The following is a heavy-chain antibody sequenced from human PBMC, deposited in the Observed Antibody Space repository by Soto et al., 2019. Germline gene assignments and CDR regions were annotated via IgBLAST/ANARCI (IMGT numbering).Heavy chain of an antibody. D-gene: IGHD2-21*02. J-gene: IGHJ2*01. Sequence: QVQLVQSGAEVKKPGSSVKVSCKASGGTFSSYAISWVRQAPGQGLEWMGGIIPIFGTSNYAQKFQGRVTITADESTSTAYMELSRLRSEDTAVYYCARTDCGGDCYHWYFELWGRGTLVTVSS. V-gene: IGHV1-69*01. CDR3: ARTDCGGDCYHWYFEL. CDR2: IIPIFGTS. CDR1: GGTFSSYA.